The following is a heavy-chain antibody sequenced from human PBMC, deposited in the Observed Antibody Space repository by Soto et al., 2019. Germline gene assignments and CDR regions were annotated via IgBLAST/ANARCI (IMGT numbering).Heavy chain of an antibody. CDR2: IYPADSDT. V-gene: IGHV5-51*03. J-gene: IGHJ4*02. D-gene: IGHD3-16*01. CDR1: GYRFTANW. Sequence: EVQLVQSGAEVKKPGESLKISCYGSGYRFTANWIGWVRQMPGKGLEWMGSIYPADSDTRYSPSFQGQVTISADKSISPAYLQWSSLEASDSAMYYCARPGGNGRIDDWGQGTLVTVSS. CDR3: ARPGGNGRIDD.